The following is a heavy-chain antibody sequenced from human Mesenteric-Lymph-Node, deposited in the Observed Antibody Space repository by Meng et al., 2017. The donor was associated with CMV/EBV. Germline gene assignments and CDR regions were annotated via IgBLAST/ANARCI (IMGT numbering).Heavy chain of an antibody. J-gene: IGHJ5*02. V-gene: IGHV3-74*01. CDR2: INSDGRTT. D-gene: IGHD5-18*01. Sequence: GESLKISCAASGFTFNNYWVHWVRQAPGKGLVWVSRINSDGRTTNYADSVKGRFTISRDNAKNSLYLQMNGLRAEDTAIYYCARDQDSTSNWFDPWGQGTLVTVSS. CDR1: GFTFNNYW. CDR3: ARDQDSTSNWFDP.